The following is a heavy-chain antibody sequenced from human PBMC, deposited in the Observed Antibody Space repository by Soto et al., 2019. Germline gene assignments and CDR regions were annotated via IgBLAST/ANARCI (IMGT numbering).Heavy chain of an antibody. CDR2: IYHSGAT. Sequence: QVQLQESRPGLMKPSGTLSLTCAVSGGSISTNWWSWVRQPPGKGLEWIGEIYHSGATNYNPSLKTRVTMSVDKSQNHLSLNLNSVTAAVRAVYYCARLIAVSGTRGFDFWGHGTVVTVSS. J-gene: IGHJ4*01. V-gene: IGHV4-4*02. CDR1: GGSISTNW. CDR3: ARLIAVSGTRGFDF. D-gene: IGHD6-19*01.